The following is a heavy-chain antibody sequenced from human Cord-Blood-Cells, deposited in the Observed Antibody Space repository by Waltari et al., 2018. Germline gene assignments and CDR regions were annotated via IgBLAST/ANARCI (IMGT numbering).Heavy chain of an antibody. CDR3: ARGQLWAAPDY. V-gene: IGHV4-34*01. J-gene: IGHJ4*02. Sequence: QVQLQQWGAGLLKPSETLSLTCAVYGGSFSGYYWSWIRQPPGKGLEWIGEINHSGSTNHNPSLKSRVTISVDTSKNQFTQKLSSVTAADTAVYYCARGQLWAAPDYWGQGTLVTVSS. CDR2: INHSGST. CDR1: GGSFSGYY. D-gene: IGHD5-18*01.